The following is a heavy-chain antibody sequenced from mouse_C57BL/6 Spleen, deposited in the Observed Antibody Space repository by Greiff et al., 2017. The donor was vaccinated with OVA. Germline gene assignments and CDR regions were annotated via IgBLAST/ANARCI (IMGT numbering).Heavy chain of an antibody. CDR2: INPNNGGT. D-gene: IGHD1-1*01. CDR3: ARYGSSSSWFAY. CDR1: GYTFTDYN. V-gene: IGHV1-22*01. Sequence: DVKLQESGPELVKPGASVKMSCKASGYTFTDYNMHWVKQSHGKSLEWIGYINPNNGGTSYNQKFKGKATLTVNKSSSTAYMELRSLTSEDSAVYYCARYGSSSSWFAYWGQGTLVTVSA. J-gene: IGHJ3*01.